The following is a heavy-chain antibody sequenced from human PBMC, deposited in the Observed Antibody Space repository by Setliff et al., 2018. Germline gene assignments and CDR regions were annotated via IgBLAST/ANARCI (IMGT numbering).Heavy chain of an antibody. D-gene: IGHD3-10*01. J-gene: IGHJ4*02. CDR1: GFTFSDYS. Sequence: GGSLRLSCETSGFTFSDYSFDWVRQAPGKGLEWVGRSRNKVSGGFIEYAASVKGRFTISRDDSTNSLFLQMSSLKTDDTAVYYCAKTQFGSGSYFYDYWGQGTLVTVSS. V-gene: IGHV3-72*01. CDR3: AKTQFGSGSYFYDY. CDR2: SRNKVSGGFI.